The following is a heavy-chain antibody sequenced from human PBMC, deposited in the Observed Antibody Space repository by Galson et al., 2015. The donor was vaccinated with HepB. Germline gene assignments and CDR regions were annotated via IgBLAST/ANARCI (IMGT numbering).Heavy chain of an antibody. J-gene: IGHJ5*02. CDR1: GFTFSSYA. CDR2: ISYDGSNK. V-gene: IGHV3-30-3*01. Sequence: SLRLSCAASGFTFSSYAMHWVRQAPGKGLEWVAVISYDGSNKYYADSVKGRFTISRDNSKNTLYLQMNSLRAEDTAVYYCARDQVDFWSGYSPKGRWFDPWGQGTLVTVSS. CDR3: ARDQVDFWSGYSPKGRWFDP. D-gene: IGHD3-3*01.